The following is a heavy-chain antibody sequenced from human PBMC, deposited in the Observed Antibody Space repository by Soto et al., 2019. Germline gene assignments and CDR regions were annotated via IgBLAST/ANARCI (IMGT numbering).Heavy chain of an antibody. CDR3: AHTRPGDSNWYFDL. CDR2: IYWDDDK. V-gene: IGHV2-5*02. CDR1: GFSLSTSGVG. D-gene: IGHD3-3*01. Sequence: QITLKESGPTLVKPTQTLTLTCTFSGFSLSTSGVGVGWIRQPPGKALEWLALIYWDDDKRYSPSLKSRLTITRDTSKNQVVLTMTNMDPVDTATYYCAHTRPGDSNWYFDLWGRGTLVTVSS. J-gene: IGHJ2*01.